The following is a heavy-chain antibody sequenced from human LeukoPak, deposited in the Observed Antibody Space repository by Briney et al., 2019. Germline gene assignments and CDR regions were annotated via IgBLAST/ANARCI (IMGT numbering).Heavy chain of an antibody. Sequence: AAVKVSCKASGYTFTSYYMHWVRQAPGQGLEWMGIINPSGGSTSYAQKFQGRVTMTRDTSTSTVYMELSSLRSEDTAVYYCARYSGSRWFDPWGQGTLVTVSS. J-gene: IGHJ5*02. V-gene: IGHV1-46*01. CDR2: INPSGGST. CDR3: ARYSGSRWFDP. CDR1: GYTFTSYY. D-gene: IGHD1-26*01.